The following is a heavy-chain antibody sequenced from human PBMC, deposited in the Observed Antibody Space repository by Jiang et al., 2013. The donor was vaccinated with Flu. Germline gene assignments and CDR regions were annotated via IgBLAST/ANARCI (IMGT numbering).Heavy chain of an antibody. D-gene: IGHD3-16*02. CDR1: GYTFTGYY. V-gene: IGHV1-2*06. CDR3: ARDLMITFGGVIAIYNWFDP. J-gene: IGHJ5*02. Sequence: GAEVKKPGASVKVSCKASGYTFTGYYMHWVRQAPGQGLEWMGRINPNSGGTNYAQKFQGRVTMTRDTSISTAYMELSRLRSDDTAVYYCARDLMITFGGVIAIYNWFDPWGQGTLVTVSS. CDR2: INPNSGGT.